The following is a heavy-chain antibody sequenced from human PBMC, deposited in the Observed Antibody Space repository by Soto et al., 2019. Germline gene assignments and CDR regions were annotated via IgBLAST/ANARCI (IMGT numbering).Heavy chain of an antibody. D-gene: IGHD3-3*01. CDR1: GYSFTSYW. Sequence: GESLKISCKGSGYSFTSYWISWVRQIPGKGLEWMGRIDPSDSYTNYSPSFQGHVTISADKSISTAYLQWSSLKASDTAMYYCASQKNDFWSGYYPQDYYYGMDVWGQGTTVTVSS. J-gene: IGHJ6*02. CDR2: IDPSDSYT. CDR3: ASQKNDFWSGYYPQDYYYGMDV. V-gene: IGHV5-10-1*01.